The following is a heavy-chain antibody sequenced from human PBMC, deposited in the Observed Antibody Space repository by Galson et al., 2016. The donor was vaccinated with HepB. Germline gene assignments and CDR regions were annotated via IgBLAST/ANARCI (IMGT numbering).Heavy chain of an antibody. CDR2: IRGSGGII. CDR3: ARLHFDTFPSPGY. J-gene: IGHJ4*02. CDR1: GFTFSSQS. D-gene: IGHD3-9*01. Sequence: SLRLSCAVSGFTFSSQSMNWVRQAPGKGLEWVSYIRGSGGIIFYADSVKGRFTISRDNAKNSVYLEMNSLRAEDTAVYYCARLHFDTFPSPGYWGQGTLATVSS. V-gene: IGHV3-48*04.